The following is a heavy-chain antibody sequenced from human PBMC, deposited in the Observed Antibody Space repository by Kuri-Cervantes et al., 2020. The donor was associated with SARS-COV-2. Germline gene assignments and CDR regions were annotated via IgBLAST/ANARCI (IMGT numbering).Heavy chain of an antibody. J-gene: IGHJ4*02. CDR2: ITHSGST. Sequence: SETLSLTCAAYGGSFSGYYRSWIRQPPGKGLEWIGEITHSGSTNYNPSLKSRVTISVDTSKNQFSLKLSTVTAADTAVYYCARSKSAAAGIVDYWGQGTLVPVSS. CDR3: ARSKSAAAGIVDY. V-gene: IGHV4-34*01. CDR1: GGSFSGYY. D-gene: IGHD6-13*01.